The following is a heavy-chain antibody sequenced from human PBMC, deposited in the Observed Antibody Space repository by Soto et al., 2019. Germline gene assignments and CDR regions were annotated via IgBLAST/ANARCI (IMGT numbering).Heavy chain of an antibody. Sequence: ASVKVSCKVSGYTLTELSMHWVRQAPGKGLEWMGGFDPEDGETIYAQKFQGRVTMTEDTSTDTAYMELSSLRSEDTAVYYCATGNAMATINTDYYYYGMEVWGQGTTVIVAS. CDR2: FDPEDGET. J-gene: IGHJ6*02. V-gene: IGHV1-24*01. CDR1: GYTLTELS. D-gene: IGHD5-12*01. CDR3: ATGNAMATINTDYYYYGMEV.